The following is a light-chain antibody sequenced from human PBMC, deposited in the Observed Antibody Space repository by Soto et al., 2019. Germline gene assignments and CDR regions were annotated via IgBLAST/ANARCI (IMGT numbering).Light chain of an antibody. V-gene: IGLV2-8*01. CDR2: EVT. CDR1: SSDVGAYNY. CDR3: SSYAGSNNFEV. J-gene: IGLJ2*01. Sequence: QSALTQPPSASGSPGQSVTISCTGTSSDVGAYNYVSWYQQHPGKAPKLIIYEVTKRPSGVPDRFSASKSGNAASLTVSGLQADDEADYYCSSYAGSNNFEVFGGGTKVTVL.